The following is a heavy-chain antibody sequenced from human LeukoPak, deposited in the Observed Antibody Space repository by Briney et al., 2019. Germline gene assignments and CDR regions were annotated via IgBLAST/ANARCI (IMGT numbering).Heavy chain of an antibody. V-gene: IGHV5-51*01. D-gene: IGHD2-15*01. J-gene: IGHJ6*02. CDR3: ARVCSGGSCYSEPYYYYGMDV. CDR2: IYPGDSDT. Sequence: GESLKISCKGSGYSFTSYWIGWVRQMPGKGLEWMGIIYPGDSDTRYSPSFQGQVTISADKSISTAYLQWSSLKASDTAMYYCARVCSGGSCYSEPYYYYGMDVWGQGTRSPSP. CDR1: GYSFTSYW.